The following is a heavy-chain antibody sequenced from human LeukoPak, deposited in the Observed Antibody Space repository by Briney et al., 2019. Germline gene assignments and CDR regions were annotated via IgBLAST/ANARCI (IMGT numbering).Heavy chain of an antibody. Sequence: GGSLRLSCVASGFTFSNYAMSWVRQAPGKGLEWVSAITGSGTNRYYADSLKGRFTTSRGNSKNTVFLQMNSLRHEDTAIYYCVIWGDYDVLTGYYVPDYWGQGTLVTVAS. CDR3: VIWGDYDVLTGYYVPDY. D-gene: IGHD3-9*01. V-gene: IGHV3-23*01. CDR1: GFTFSNYA. CDR2: ITGSGTNR. J-gene: IGHJ4*02.